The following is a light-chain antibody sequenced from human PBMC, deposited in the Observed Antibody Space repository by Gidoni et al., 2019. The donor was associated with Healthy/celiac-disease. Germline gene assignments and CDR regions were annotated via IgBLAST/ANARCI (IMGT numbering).Light chain of an antibody. CDR2: DAS. J-gene: IGKJ3*01. CDR3: QQLNSYPRVT. CDR1: QGIISY. V-gene: IGKV1-9*01. Sequence: DIQLTQSPLFLSASVGDRVTITYRASQGIISYLAGYQQKPGKAPKLLIYDASTLQSGVPSRFSGSGSGTEFSLTISSLQPEDFAAYYCQQLNSYPRVTFGPGTKVDIK.